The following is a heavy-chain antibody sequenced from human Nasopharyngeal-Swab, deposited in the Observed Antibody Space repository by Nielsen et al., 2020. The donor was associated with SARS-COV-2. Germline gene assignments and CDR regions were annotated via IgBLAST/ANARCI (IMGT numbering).Heavy chain of an antibody. D-gene: IGHD5-18*01. Sequence: SLKISCAASGFTFSSYSMNWVRQAPGKGLEWVSGISWNSGSIGYADSVKGRFTISRDNAKNSLYLQMNGLRVEDTALYYCAKDYAMVAYFYYGLDVWGQGATVTVSS. CDR3: AKDYAMVAYFYYGLDV. V-gene: IGHV3-9*01. J-gene: IGHJ6*02. CDR2: ISWNSGSI. CDR1: GFTFSSYS.